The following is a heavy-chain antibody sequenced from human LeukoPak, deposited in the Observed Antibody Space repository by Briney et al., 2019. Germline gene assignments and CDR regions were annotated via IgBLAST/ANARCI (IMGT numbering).Heavy chain of an antibody. CDR2: IYPGDSDT. J-gene: IGHJ4*02. D-gene: IGHD3-22*01. V-gene: IGHV5-51*01. CDR1: GYTFTSYG. Sequence: ASVKVSCKASGYTFTSYGISWVRQAPGQGLEWMGIIYPGDSDTRYSPSFQGQVTISADKSISTAYLQWSSLKASDTAMYYCARGYDGSGYYYGYWGQGTLVTVSS. CDR3: ARGYDGSGYYYGY.